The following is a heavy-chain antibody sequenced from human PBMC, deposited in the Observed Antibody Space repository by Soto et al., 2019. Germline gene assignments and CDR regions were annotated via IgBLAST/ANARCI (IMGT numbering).Heavy chain of an antibody. Sequence: TVSGGSISSSSYYWGWIRQPPGKGLEWIGSIYYSGSTYYNPSLKSRVTISVDTSKNQFSLKLSSVTAADTAVYYCARQQRDGYNKRGGFDYWGQGTLVTVSS. D-gene: IGHD5-12*01. CDR1: GGSISSSSYY. CDR3: ARQQRDGYNKRGGFDY. J-gene: IGHJ4*02. CDR2: IYYSGST. V-gene: IGHV4-39*01.